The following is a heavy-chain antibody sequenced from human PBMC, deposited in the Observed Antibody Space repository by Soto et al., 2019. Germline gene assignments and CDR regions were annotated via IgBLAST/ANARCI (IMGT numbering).Heavy chain of an antibody. V-gene: IGHV3-23*01. CDR1: GLTFSTYA. D-gene: IGHD3-22*01. CDR3: AKDLGTYYYDSKVY. CDR2: FSGSGGSP. J-gene: IGHJ4*02. Sequence: GGSLRHSYAASGLTFSTYAMRWVRHAPGKGLEWDSAFSGSGGSPYYADSVKGRFTISRDNSTHTLYLQMNSLRAEDTAVYYSAKDLGTYYYDSKVYWGQGTLVTVSS.